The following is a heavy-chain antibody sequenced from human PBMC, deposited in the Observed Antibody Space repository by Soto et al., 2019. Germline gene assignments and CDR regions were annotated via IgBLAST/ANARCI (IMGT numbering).Heavy chain of an antibody. D-gene: IGHD3-22*01. CDR2: ISYDGSNK. V-gene: IGHV3-30*18. CDR1: GFTFSSYG. Sequence: GGSLRLSCAASGFTFSSYGMHWVRQAPGKGLGWVAVISYDGSNKYYADSVKGRFTISRDNSKNTLYLQMNSLRAEDTAVYYCAKDRSSGYYGPSGYWGQGTLVTVSS. J-gene: IGHJ4*02. CDR3: AKDRSSGYYGPSGY.